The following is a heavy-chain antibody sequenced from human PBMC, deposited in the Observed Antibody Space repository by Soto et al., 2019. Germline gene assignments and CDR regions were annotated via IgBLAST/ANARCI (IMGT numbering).Heavy chain of an antibody. Sequence: QITLKESGPTLVKPPQTLTLTRTFSGFSLSTTGVGVGWIRQPPGKALEWLALSYWDDDKRYSPSLKNRLTIDKDTSRNQVLLTMPNVAPVDTATYYCQHRRAYDNYWFGGDFDYWGQGTLVTVSS. D-gene: IGHD3-16*01. V-gene: IGHV2-5*02. CDR2: SYWDDDK. CDR1: GFSLSTTGVG. J-gene: IGHJ4*02. CDR3: QHRRAYDNYWFGGDFDY.